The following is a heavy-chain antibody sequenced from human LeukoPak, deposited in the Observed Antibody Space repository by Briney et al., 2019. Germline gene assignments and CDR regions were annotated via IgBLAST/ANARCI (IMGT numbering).Heavy chain of an antibody. Sequence: PGGSLRLSCAASGFTFSSYAMSWVRQAPGKGLDWVSAISYSGGSAYYVDSVKGRFAISRDNSKNTLWLRMNSLRADDTAVYYCARQDPSSSGWYPWGQGTLVTVSS. CDR2: ISYSGGSA. CDR1: GFTFSSYA. V-gene: IGHV3-23*01. CDR3: ARQDPSSSGWYP. D-gene: IGHD6-13*01. J-gene: IGHJ5*02.